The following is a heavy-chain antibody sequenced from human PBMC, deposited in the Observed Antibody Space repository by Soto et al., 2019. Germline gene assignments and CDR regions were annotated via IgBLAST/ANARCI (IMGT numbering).Heavy chain of an antibody. CDR3: AREKDYYDSSGSDRRFDY. Sequence: SETLSLTCTVSGGSITDSNWWGWVRQPPGKGLEWVGEIYRSGNTNYNPSLTDRVTISVDTSKNQFSLKLSSVTAADTAVYYCAREKDYYDSSGSDRRFDYWGQGTLVTVSS. J-gene: IGHJ4*02. CDR1: GGSITDSNW. V-gene: IGHV4-4*02. D-gene: IGHD3-22*01. CDR2: IYRSGNT.